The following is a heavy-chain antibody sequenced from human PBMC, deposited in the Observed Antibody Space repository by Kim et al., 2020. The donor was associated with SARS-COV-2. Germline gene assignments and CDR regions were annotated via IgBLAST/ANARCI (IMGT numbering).Heavy chain of an antibody. V-gene: IGHV3-74*01. J-gene: IGHJ2*01. CDR3: ARETKENGPNWYFDL. D-gene: IGHD1-7*01. CDR2: IKDDGSGP. CDR1: GFPFSTYW. Sequence: GGSLRLSCAASGFPFSTYWMHWVRQDPVKGLVWVARIKDDGSGPHYADSVKGRFTISRDNAKNTLYLQMNSLRVEDTAIFYCARETKENGPNWYFDLWGRGTLVTVSS.